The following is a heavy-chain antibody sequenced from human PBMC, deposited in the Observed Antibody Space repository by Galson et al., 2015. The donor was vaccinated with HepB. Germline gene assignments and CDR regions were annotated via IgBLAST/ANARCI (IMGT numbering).Heavy chain of an antibody. V-gene: IGHV3-23*01. CDR2: ISGSSGRT. CDR3: AKDLDNGHWYFDL. Sequence: SLRLSCAASGLTFSNYAMSWVRQAPGQGLEWVSSISGSSGRTYYADSVKGRFTISRDNSKSTLYLQMNSLRAEDTAVYYCAKDLDNGHWYFDLWGRGTLVTVSS. D-gene: IGHD2-8*01. J-gene: IGHJ2*01. CDR1: GLTFSNYA.